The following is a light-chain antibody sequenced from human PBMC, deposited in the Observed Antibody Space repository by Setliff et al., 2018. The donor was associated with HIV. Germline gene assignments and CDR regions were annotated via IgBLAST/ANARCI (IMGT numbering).Light chain of an antibody. Sequence: QSVLTKPRSVSGSPGQSVTISCTGSSGDVGRNNYVSWYQQHPAKVPKLIINYVSKRPSGVHDRFSGSKSGNTASLTISGLQTEDEADYYCCSYAGSFYVFGSGTKVTVL. CDR1: SGDVGRNNY. CDR2: YVS. CDR3: CSYAGSFYV. V-gene: IGLV2-11*01. J-gene: IGLJ1*01.